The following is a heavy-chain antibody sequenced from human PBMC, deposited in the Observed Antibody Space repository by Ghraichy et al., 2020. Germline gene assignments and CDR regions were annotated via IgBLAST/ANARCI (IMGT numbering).Heavy chain of an antibody. J-gene: IGHJ4*02. CDR3: ARVSFNIAGNDY. CDR1: GYTFTSYD. V-gene: IGHV1-8*01. CDR2: MNPNSGNT. D-gene: IGHD6-13*01. Sequence: ASVKVSCKASGYTFTSYDINWVRQATGQGLEWMGWMNPNSGNTGYAQKFQGRVTMTRNTSISTAYMELSSLRSEDTAVYYCARVSFNIAGNDYWGQGTLVTGSS.